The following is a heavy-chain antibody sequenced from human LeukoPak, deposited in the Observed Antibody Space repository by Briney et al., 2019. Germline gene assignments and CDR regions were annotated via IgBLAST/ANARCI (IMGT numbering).Heavy chain of an antibody. V-gene: IGHV1-69*02. CDR3: ARGLYDSSGYYTTFYYFDY. D-gene: IGHD3-22*01. CDR2: IIPILGIA. CDR1: GGTFSSYT. Sequence: GASVKVSCKASGGTFSSYTISWVRQAPGQRLEWMGRIIPILGIANYAQKFQGRVTITADKSTSTAYMELSSLRSEDTAVYYCARGLYDSSGYYTTFYYFDYWGQGTLVTVSS. J-gene: IGHJ4*02.